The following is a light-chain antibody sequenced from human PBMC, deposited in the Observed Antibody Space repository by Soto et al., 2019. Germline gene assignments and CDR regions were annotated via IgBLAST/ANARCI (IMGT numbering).Light chain of an antibody. CDR1: SSNIGSNY. CDR3: AAWDDNLNGWV. CDR2: RNN. Sequence: QSVLTQPPSASGTPGQRVNISCSGSSSNIGSNYVYWYRQFPGTAPKLLIQRNNQRPSGVPARFSGSKSGTSASLAISGLRSEDEADYYCAAWDDNLNGWVFGGGTKLTVL. J-gene: IGLJ3*02. V-gene: IGLV1-47*01.